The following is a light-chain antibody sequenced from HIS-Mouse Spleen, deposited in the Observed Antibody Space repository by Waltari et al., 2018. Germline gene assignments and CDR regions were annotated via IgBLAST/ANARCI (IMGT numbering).Light chain of an antibody. J-gene: IGKJ1*01. CDR1: QSLVHSDGTTY. Sequence: VVMTQSPLSLPVTLGQPASISCRSSQSLVHSDGTTYLNWFQQRPGQSPRPLIYKVSNRDSGVPDRFSGSGSGTDFTLKISRVEAEDVGVYYCMQGTHWPWTFGQGTKVEIK. V-gene: IGKV2-30*02. CDR2: KVS. CDR3: MQGTHWPWT.